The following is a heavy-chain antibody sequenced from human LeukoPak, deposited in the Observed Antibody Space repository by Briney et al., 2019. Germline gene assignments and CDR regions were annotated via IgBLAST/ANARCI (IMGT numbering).Heavy chain of an antibody. D-gene: IGHD2-2*02. J-gene: IGHJ3*02. V-gene: IGHV3-23*01. CDR3: AKGHCSSTSCYTRENAFDI. CDR1: GFTFSDYY. CDR2: ISTSGGST. Sequence: PGGSLRLSCAASGFTFSDYYMSWVRQAPGKELEWVSEISTSGGSTYYADSVKGRFTISRDNSKNTLYLQMNSLRAEDTAVYYCAKGHCSSTSCYTRENAFDIWGQGTMVTVSS.